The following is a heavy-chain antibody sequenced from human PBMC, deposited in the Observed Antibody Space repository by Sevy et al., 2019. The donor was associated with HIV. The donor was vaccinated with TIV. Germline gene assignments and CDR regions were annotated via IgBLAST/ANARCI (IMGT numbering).Heavy chain of an antibody. CDR3: AKGDIAAAGTMDDY. J-gene: IGHJ4*02. CDR2: ISGSGGST. Sequence: GSSLRLSCAASGFTFSSYAMSWVRQAPGKGLEWVSAISGSGGSTYYADSVKGRFTISRDNSKNTLYLQMNSLRAEDTAVYYCAKGDIAAAGTMDDYWGQGTLVTVSS. D-gene: IGHD6-13*01. CDR1: GFTFSSYA. V-gene: IGHV3-23*01.